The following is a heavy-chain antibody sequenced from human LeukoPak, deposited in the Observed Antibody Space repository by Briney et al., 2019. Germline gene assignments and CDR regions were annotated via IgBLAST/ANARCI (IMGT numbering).Heavy chain of an antibody. CDR1: GFTFSSYA. J-gene: IGHJ3*02. CDR3: ARLLGMVTTYDI. D-gene: IGHD5-24*01. CDR2: IKQDGSEK. V-gene: IGHV3-7*04. Sequence: PGGSLRLSCAASGFTFSSYAMSWVRQAPGKGLQWVASIKQDGSEKHYVDSVRGRFTIFRDNAENSLYLQMNSLRAEDTAVYYCARLLGMVTTYDIWGQGTMVTVSS.